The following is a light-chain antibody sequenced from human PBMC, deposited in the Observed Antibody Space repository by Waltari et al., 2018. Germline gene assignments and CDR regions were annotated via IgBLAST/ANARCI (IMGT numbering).Light chain of an antibody. CDR1: QSVSSSY. J-gene: IGKJ1*01. V-gene: IGKV3-20*01. CDR2: GGS. CDR3: QQYGSSPSWT. Sequence: EIVLTQSPGTLSLSPGERATLSCRASQSVSSSYLAWYQQKPGQAPRLRIYGGSSRATGIPDRFSGSGSGTDFTLTISRLEPEDFAVYYCQQYGSSPSWTFGQGTKVEIK.